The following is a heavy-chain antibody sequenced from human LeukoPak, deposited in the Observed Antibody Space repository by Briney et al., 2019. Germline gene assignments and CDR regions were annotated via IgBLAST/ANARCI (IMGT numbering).Heavy chain of an antibody. CDR1: GGSISSYY. V-gene: IGHV4-59*08. D-gene: IGHD2-8*01. CDR3: ARINGVSSDASDI. J-gene: IGHJ3*02. CDR2: IYYSGST. Sequence: SETLSLTCTVSGGSISSYYWSWIRQPPGKGLEWIGYIYYSGSTNYNPSLKSRVTISVDTSKNQFSLKLSSVTAADTAVYYCARINGVSSDASDIWGQGTMVTVSS.